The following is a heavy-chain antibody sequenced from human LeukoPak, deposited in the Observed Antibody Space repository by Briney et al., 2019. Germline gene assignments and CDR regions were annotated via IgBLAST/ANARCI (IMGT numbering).Heavy chain of an antibody. V-gene: IGHV1-8*01. CDR1: GYTFTSYD. CDR2: MNPNSGNT. Sequence: ASVKVSCKASGYTFTSYDINWVRQATGQGLEWMGWMNPNSGNTGYAQKFQGTVTMTRSTSISTAYMEMSSLRSEDPAVYYCARVPGGSYGPDFDYWGQGTLVTVSS. CDR3: ARVPGGSYGPDFDY. D-gene: IGHD5-18*01. J-gene: IGHJ4*02.